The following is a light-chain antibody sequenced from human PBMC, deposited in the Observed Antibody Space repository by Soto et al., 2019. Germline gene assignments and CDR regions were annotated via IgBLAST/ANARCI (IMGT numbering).Light chain of an antibody. CDR3: QQYNNWPPAFT. J-gene: IGKJ3*01. CDR1: QSVSSN. Sequence: EIVMTQSPATLSVSPGERATLSCRASQSVSSNLAWYQQKPGQAPRLLIYGASTRATGIPARFSGSGSGTEFNLTIGSLQADDFAGYYCQQYNNWPPAFTFGPGTKVDI. V-gene: IGKV3-15*01. CDR2: GAS.